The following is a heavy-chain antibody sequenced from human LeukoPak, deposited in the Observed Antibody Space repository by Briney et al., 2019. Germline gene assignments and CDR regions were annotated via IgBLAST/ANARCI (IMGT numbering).Heavy chain of an antibody. Sequence: ASVKVSCKASGYTFTGHYIQWVRQAPGQGLEWMGYINPNSGAANYAQKFQGRVTLTRDTSISTAYMELSSLGSDDTAMYYCARAEAIGARPTADYWGQGTLVTISS. V-gene: IGHV1-2*02. CDR3: ARAEAIGARPTADY. J-gene: IGHJ4*02. CDR2: INPNSGAA. D-gene: IGHD6-6*01. CDR1: GYTFTGHY.